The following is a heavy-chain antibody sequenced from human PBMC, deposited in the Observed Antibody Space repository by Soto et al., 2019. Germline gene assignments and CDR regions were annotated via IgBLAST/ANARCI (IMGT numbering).Heavy chain of an antibody. V-gene: IGHV3-30*18. D-gene: IGHD3-22*01. J-gene: IGHJ4*02. CDR3: AKTLVVITTFFDY. CDR2: ISYDGSNK. Sequence: PGGSLRLSCAASGFPFTSYGMHWVRQAPGKGLEWVAVISYDGSNKYYADSVKGRFTISRDNSKNTLYLQMNSLRAEDTAVYYCAKTLVVITTFFDYWGQGTLVTVSS. CDR1: GFPFTSYG.